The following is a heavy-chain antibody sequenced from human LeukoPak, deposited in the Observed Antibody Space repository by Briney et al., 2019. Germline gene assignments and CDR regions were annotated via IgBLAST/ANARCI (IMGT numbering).Heavy chain of an antibody. CDR2: IYASGST. V-gene: IGHV4-39*01. CDR1: GGSISSSSYY. J-gene: IGHJ4*02. CDR3: ARPGYSSGWYVY. D-gene: IGHD6-19*01. Sequence: PSETLSLTCTVSGGSISSSSYYWSWIRQPPGKGLEWIGSIYASGSTYYNPSLKSRVTISVDTSKNQFSLKLSSVTAADSAVYYCARPGYSSGWYVYWGQGTLVTVSS.